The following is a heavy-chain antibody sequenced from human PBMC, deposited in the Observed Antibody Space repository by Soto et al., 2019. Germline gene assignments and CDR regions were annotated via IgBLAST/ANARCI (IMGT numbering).Heavy chain of an antibody. D-gene: IGHD3-10*01. CDR2: ISGSGGST. CDR3: ARGEYGVLDI. CDR1: GFTFSNYA. Sequence: PGGSLRLSCAASGFTFSNYAISWVRQAPGKGLEWVSAISGSGGSTYYADSVKGRFTISRDNSKNTLYLQMNSLRVEDTAVYFCARGEYGVLDIWGQGTMVTVSS. V-gene: IGHV3-23*01. J-gene: IGHJ3*02.